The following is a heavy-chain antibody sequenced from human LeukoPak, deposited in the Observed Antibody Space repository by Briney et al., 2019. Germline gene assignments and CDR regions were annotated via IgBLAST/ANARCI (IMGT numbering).Heavy chain of an antibody. J-gene: IGHJ5*02. Sequence: ASVKVSCKASGGTFSSYAISWVGQAPGQGLEWMGGIIPIFGTANYAQKFQGRVTITADESTSTAYMELSSLRSEDTAVYYCARVPHTYCGGDCYSRWFDPWGQGTLVTVSS. CDR2: IIPIFGTA. V-gene: IGHV1-69*13. D-gene: IGHD2-21*02. CDR1: GGTFSSYA. CDR3: ARVPHTYCGGDCYSRWFDP.